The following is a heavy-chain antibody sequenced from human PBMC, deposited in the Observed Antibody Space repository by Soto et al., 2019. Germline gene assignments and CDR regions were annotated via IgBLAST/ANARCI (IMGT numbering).Heavy chain of an antibody. V-gene: IGHV4-61*01. J-gene: IGHJ6*03. D-gene: IGHD2-21*02. Sequence: SETLSLTCTVSGGSVSSGSYYWSWIRQPPGKGLEWIGYIYYSGSTNYNPSLKSRVTISVDTSKNQFSLKLSSVTAADTAVYYCARIMVTSSYYYYYMDVWGKGTTVTVSS. CDR1: GGSVSSGSYY. CDR2: IYYSGST. CDR3: ARIMVTSSYYYYYMDV.